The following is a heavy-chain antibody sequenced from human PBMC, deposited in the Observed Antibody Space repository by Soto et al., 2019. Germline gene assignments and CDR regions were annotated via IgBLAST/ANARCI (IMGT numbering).Heavy chain of an antibody. CDR3: ARLPLLVKGGFDS. CDR1: GYSFPNYW. V-gene: IGHV5-51*01. Sequence: PGESLKISCKGSGYSFPNYWIGWVRQMPGKGLEWMGIIYPGDSDTRYSPSFQGQVTISADKSISTAYLQWSSLKASDTAMYYCARLPLLVKGGFDSWGQGTLVTVSS. CDR2: IYPGDSDT. D-gene: IGHD3-9*01. J-gene: IGHJ4*02.